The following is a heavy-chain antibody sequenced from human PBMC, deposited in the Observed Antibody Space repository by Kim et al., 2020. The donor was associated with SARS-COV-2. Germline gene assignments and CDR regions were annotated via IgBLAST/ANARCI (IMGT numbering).Heavy chain of an antibody. V-gene: IGHV1-24*01. Sequence: ASVKVSCKVSGYSLSELSIHWVRQAPGEGLEWMGGYDPEPGEIIFAQKFQGRVTMTEDTSTDTAYMELSSLRSDDPAVYYCASGSSSVGGDYWGQGTLVT. D-gene: IGHD3-22*01. J-gene: IGHJ4*02. CDR3: ASGSSSVGGDY. CDR2: YDPEPGEI. CDR1: GYSLSELS.